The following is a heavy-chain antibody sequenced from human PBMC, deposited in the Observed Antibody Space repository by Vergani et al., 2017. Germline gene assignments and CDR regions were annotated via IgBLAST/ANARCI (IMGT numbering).Heavy chain of an antibody. Sequence: EVQLVESGGGLVQPGGSLRLSCAASGFTFDDYAMHWVRQAPGKGLEWVSGISWNSGSIGYADSVKGRFTISRDNAKNSLYLQMNSLRAEDTAVYYCAKDISTGNDYWGQGTLVTVSS. D-gene: IGHD6-25*01. J-gene: IGHJ4*02. CDR2: ISWNSGSI. CDR3: AKDISTGNDY. CDR1: GFTFDDYA. V-gene: IGHV3-9*01.